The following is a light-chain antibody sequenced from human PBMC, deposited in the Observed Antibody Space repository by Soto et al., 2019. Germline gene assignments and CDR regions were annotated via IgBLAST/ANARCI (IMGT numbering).Light chain of an antibody. V-gene: IGKV3-15*01. CDR2: GAS. CDR1: QSVNNN. J-gene: IGKJ2*01. CDR3: QQYNNWPPYT. Sequence: DIVMTQSPATLSVSPGERATLSCRASQSVNNNLAWYQQKPGQAPRLLIYGASTRATGIPARFSGSGSGTEFTLTISSLQSEDFAVYYCQQYNNWPPYTFGQGTKLEIK.